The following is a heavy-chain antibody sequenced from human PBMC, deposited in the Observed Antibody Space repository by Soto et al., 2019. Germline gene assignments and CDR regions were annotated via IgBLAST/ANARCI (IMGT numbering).Heavy chain of an antibody. D-gene: IGHD3-9*01. V-gene: IGHV1-69*13. Sequence: ASVKVSCKASGGTFSSYAISWVRQAPGQGLEWMGGIIPIFGTANYAQKFQGRVTITADESTSTAYMELSSLRSEDTAVYYCARDLGYKSYYDILTGQLNWFDPWGQGTLVTVSS. J-gene: IGHJ5*02. CDR3: ARDLGYKSYYDILTGQLNWFDP. CDR2: IIPIFGTA. CDR1: GGTFSSYA.